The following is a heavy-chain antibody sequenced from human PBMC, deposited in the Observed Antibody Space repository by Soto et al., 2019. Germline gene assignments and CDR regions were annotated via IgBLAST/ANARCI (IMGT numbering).Heavy chain of an antibody. V-gene: IGHV3-15*01. D-gene: IGHD5-18*01. J-gene: IGHJ5*02. CDR2: IKAETDGGTT. CDR3: TTDGGYNFGYWFEP. Sequence: GGSLRLSCAASGFTFTYAWMSWVRQAPGKGPEWVGRIKAETDGGTTDYAAPVKGRFTVSRDDSKNMLYLQMTSLKTEDTGMYYCTTDGGYNFGYWFEPWGQGTLVTVSS. CDR1: GFTFTYAW.